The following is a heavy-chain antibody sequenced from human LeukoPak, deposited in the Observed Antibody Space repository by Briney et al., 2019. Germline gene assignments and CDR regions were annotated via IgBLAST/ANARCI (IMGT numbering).Heavy chain of an antibody. Sequence: SETLSLTCTVSGGSTSTYYWGWIRQPPGKGLEWIGYIYYSGTPNYNPTLKSRVTMSVDTSKNQLSLKLSSVTAADTAVYYCARHGGSYDFDFWGQGTLVTVSS. CDR2: IYYSGTP. J-gene: IGHJ4*02. CDR3: ARHGGSYDFDF. V-gene: IGHV4-59*08. CDR1: GGSTSTYY. D-gene: IGHD1-26*01.